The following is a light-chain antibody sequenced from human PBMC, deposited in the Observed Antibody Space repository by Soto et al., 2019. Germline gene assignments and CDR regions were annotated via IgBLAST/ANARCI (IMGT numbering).Light chain of an antibody. CDR1: SSDDGGYNY. J-gene: IGLJ2*01. V-gene: IGLV2-14*01. CDR2: DVS. Sequence: QSVLTQPASVSGSPGQSIIISCTGTSSDDGGYNYVSWYQQHPGKAPKLMIYDVSNRPSGVSNRFSGSKSGNTASLTISGLQAEDEADYYCSLYTSSSTLVFGGGTKLTVL. CDR3: SLYTSSSTLV.